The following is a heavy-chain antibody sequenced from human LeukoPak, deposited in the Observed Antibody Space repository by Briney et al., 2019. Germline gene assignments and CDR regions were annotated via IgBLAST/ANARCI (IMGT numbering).Heavy chain of an antibody. V-gene: IGHV3-30*18. D-gene: IGHD6-19*01. CDR1: GFTFSSYG. J-gene: IGHJ4*02. Sequence: GRSLRLSCAASGFTFSSYGMPWVRQAPGKGLEWVAVISYDGSNKYYADSVKGRFTISRDNSKNTLYLQMNSLRAEDTAVYYCAKDSFPGGWSVFDYWGQGTLVTVSS. CDR3: AKDSFPGGWSVFDY. CDR2: ISYDGSNK.